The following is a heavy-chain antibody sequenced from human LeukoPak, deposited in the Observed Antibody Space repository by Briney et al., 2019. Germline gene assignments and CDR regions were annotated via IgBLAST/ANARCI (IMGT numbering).Heavy chain of an antibody. CDR2: IIPIFGTA. CDR1: GGTFSSYA. D-gene: IGHD2-21*02. Sequence: SSVKVSCKASGGTFSSYAISWVRQAPGQGLEWMGRIIPIFGTANYAQKFQGRVTITTDEFTSTAYMELSSLRSEDTAVYYCARVKPRLAYCGGDCFDAFDIWGQGTMVTVSS. CDR3: ARVKPRLAYCGGDCFDAFDI. J-gene: IGHJ3*02. V-gene: IGHV1-69*05.